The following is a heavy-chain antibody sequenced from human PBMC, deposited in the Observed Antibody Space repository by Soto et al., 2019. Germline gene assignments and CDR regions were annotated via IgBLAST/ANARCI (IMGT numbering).Heavy chain of an antibody. CDR3: ARDGLVGFGDYNWFDP. Sequence: VQLVQSGAEVKKPGSSVKVSCKASGGTFSSYAISWVRQAPGQGLEWMGGIIPIFGTANYAQQFQGRVTITADASTSTDYMELSSVRAEATAVYYCARDGLVGFGDYNWFDPWGQGTLVTVSS. CDR2: IIPIFGTA. CDR1: GGTFSSYA. D-gene: IGHD3-10*01. J-gene: IGHJ5*02. V-gene: IGHV1-69*01.